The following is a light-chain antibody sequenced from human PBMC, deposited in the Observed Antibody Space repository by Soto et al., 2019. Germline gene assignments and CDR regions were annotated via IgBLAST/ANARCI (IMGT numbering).Light chain of an antibody. Sequence: QSALTQPPSVSGSPGQSVTISCTGTSSDVGSYNRVSWYQQPPGTAPKLMICQVSNRPSGVPDRFSGSKSGNTASLTISGLQAEDEADYYCSSYTSSGTWVFGVGTQLTVL. CDR1: SSDVGSYNR. J-gene: IGLJ3*02. V-gene: IGLV2-18*02. CDR2: QVS. CDR3: SSYTSSGTWV.